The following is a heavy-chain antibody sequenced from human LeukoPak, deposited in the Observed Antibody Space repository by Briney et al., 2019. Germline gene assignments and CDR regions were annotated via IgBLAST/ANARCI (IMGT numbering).Heavy chain of an antibody. CDR1: GFTFSDYY. D-gene: IGHD3-22*01. CDR2: ISSSGSTI. CDR3: ARVTYYYDSSGYYENLNQFDY. Sequence: GGSLRLSCAASGFTFSDYYMSWIRQAPGKGLEWVSFISSSGSTIYYADSGKGRFTISRDNAKNSLYLQMNSLRAEDTAVYYCARVTYYYDSSGYYENLNQFDYWGQGTLVTVSS. J-gene: IGHJ4*02. V-gene: IGHV3-11*01.